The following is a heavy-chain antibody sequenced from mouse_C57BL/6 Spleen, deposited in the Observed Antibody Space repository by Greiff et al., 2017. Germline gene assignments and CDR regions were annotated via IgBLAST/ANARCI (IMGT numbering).Heavy chain of an antibody. V-gene: IGHV5-17*01. D-gene: IGHD2-5*01. Sequence: EVQLVESGGGLVKPGGSLKLSCAASGFTFSDYGMHWVRQAPEKGLEWVAYISSGSSTIYYADTVKGRFTISRDNAKNTLFLQMTSLRSEDTAMYYCAGESNYEDYFDYWGQGTTLTVSS. CDR1: GFTFSDYG. CDR2: ISSGSSTI. CDR3: AGESNYEDYFDY. J-gene: IGHJ2*01.